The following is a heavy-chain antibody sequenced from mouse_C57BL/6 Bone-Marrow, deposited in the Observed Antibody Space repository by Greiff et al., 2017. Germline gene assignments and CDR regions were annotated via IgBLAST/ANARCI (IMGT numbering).Heavy chain of an antibody. V-gene: IGHV5-4*01. CDR1: GFTFSSYA. Sequence: EVKLMESGGGLVKPGGSLKLSCAASGFTFSSYAMSWVRQTPEKRLEWVATISDGGSYTYYPDNVKGRFTISRDNAKNNLYLQMSHLKSEDTAMYYRARDPYGSSYYYAMDYWGQGTSVTVSS. D-gene: IGHD1-1*01. CDR3: ARDPYGSSYYYAMDY. CDR2: ISDGGSYT. J-gene: IGHJ4*01.